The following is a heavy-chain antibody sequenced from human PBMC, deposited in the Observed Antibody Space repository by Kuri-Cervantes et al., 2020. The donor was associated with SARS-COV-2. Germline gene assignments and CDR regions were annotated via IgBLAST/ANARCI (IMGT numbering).Heavy chain of an antibody. CDR3: AREGDDSSGYYYGY. Sequence: ASVKVSCKASGYTFTSYGISWVRQAPGQGLEWMGWISTYNVNTNYAQKLQGRVTMTTDTSTSTAYMELRSLRSDDTAVYYCAREGDDSSGYYYGYWGQGNLVTVSS. CDR2: ISTYNVNT. CDR1: GYTFTSYG. V-gene: IGHV1-18*01. D-gene: IGHD3-22*01. J-gene: IGHJ4*02.